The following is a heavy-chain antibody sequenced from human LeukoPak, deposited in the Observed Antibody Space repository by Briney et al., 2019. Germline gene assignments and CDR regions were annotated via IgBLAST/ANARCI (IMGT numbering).Heavy chain of an antibody. V-gene: IGHV3-33*01. D-gene: IGHD3-10*01. Sequence: PGRSLRLSCAASGFTFSTYGMHGVRQAPGKGLEWVAVIWYDGSIKYYADSVKDRFTISRDNSKNTLYLQMNSLRAEDTGVYYCARAVGPYDYWGQGTLVTVSS. CDR1: GFTFSTYG. CDR2: IWYDGSIK. CDR3: ARAVGPYDY. J-gene: IGHJ4*02.